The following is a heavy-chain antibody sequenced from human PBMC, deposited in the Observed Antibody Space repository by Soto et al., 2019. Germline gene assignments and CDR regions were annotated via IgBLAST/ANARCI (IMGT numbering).Heavy chain of an antibody. CDR1: GGSFSGYY. CDR2: INHSGST. J-gene: IGHJ5*02. D-gene: IGHD3-10*01. V-gene: IGHV4-34*01. Sequence: SETLSLSCAVYGGSFSGYYWSWIRQPPGKGLEWIGEINHSGSTNYNPSLKSRVTISVDTSKNQFSLKLSSVTAADTAVYYCARGRYYYGSGSYRSWFAHSAQRTLVTVSS. CDR3: ARGRYYYGSGSYRSWFAH.